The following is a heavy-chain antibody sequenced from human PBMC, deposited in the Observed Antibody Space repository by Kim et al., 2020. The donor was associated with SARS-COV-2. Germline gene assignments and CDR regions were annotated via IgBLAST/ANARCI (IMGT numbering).Heavy chain of an antibody. CDR3: VKGRIADYYYYGMDV. V-gene: IGHV3-64D*09. Sequence: ADSVNGRFTNSRDNSKNTLYLQMSSLRAEDTAVYYCVKGRIADYYYYGMDVWGQGTTVTVSS. D-gene: IGHD6-13*01. J-gene: IGHJ6*02.